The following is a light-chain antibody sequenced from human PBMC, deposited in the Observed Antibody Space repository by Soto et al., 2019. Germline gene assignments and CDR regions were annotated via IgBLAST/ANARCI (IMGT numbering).Light chain of an antibody. CDR1: SSNIGAGYD. Sequence: QSMLTQRPLVSGAPGQRVTISCTGSSSNIGAGYDVHWYQQLPGTAPKLLIYGNSNRPSGVPDRFSGSKSGTSASLAITGLQAEDEADYYCQSYDSSLSGVVFGGGTKVTVL. CDR2: GNS. CDR3: QSYDSSLSGVV. V-gene: IGLV1-40*01. J-gene: IGLJ2*01.